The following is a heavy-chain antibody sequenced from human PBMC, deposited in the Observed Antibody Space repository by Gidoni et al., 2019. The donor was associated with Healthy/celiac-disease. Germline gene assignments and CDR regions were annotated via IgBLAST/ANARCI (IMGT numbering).Heavy chain of an antibody. CDR3: TRDPEGIVVVPAAQPRFDY. Sequence: EVQLVESGGVLVKPGRSLRLSCTASGFTFGDYAMSWFRQAPGKGLEWVGFIRSKAYGGTTEYAASVKGRFTISRDDSKSIAYLQMNSLKTEDTAVYYCTRDPEGIVVVPAAQPRFDYWGQGTLVTVSS. CDR1: GFTFGDYA. J-gene: IGHJ4*02. D-gene: IGHD2-2*01. V-gene: IGHV3-49*05. CDR2: IRSKAYGGTT.